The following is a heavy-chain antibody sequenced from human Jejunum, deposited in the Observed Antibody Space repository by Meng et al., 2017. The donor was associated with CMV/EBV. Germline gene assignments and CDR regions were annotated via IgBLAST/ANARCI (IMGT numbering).Heavy chain of an antibody. Sequence: QVQLQESGPGLVRPSGTLSLTCVVSGGSLIGTNWWNWVRQPPGGGLEWIGEIFHSGATNLNPSLKSRVTISIDNSKNQFSLKLTSVTAADTAVYFCGDPPAGYWGQGVLVVASS. J-gene: IGHJ4*02. CDR1: GGSLIGTNW. CDR2: IFHSGAT. V-gene: IGHV4-4*02. CDR3: GDPPAGY.